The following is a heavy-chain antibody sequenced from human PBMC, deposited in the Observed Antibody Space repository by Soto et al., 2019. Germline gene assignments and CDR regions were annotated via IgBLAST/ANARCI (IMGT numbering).Heavy chain of an antibody. Sequence: SQTLSLTCAISGDSVSSNSAAWNWIRQSPSRGLEWLGRTYYRSKWYNDYAVSVKSRITINPDTSKNHFYLQLNSVTPEDTAVYYCARVNWNLGYYGMDVWGQGTTVTVSS. CDR1: GDSVSSNSAA. CDR2: TYYRSKWYN. J-gene: IGHJ6*02. D-gene: IGHD1-7*01. CDR3: ARVNWNLGYYGMDV. V-gene: IGHV6-1*01.